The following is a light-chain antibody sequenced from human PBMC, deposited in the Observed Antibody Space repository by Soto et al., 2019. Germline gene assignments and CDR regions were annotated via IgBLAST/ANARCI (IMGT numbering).Light chain of an antibody. CDR1: RSDIGAYNF. CDR3: GSYTPGDNIYV. Sequence: QSALTQPASVSGSPGQSITISCTGSRSDIGAYNFVSWYQHHPGKAPKLIIYDVNDRPSGVSNRFSGSKSGNTASLTISGLQAEDEADYYCGSYTPGDNIYVFGTGTKVTVL. J-gene: IGLJ1*01. CDR2: DVN. V-gene: IGLV2-14*03.